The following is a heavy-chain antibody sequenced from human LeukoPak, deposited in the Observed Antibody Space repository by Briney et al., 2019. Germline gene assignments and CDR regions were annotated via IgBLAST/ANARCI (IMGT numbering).Heavy chain of an antibody. CDR1: GFTFSSYS. V-gene: IGHV3-48*04. CDR3: ASKTRYSHYYYMDV. J-gene: IGHJ6*03. D-gene: IGHD2-21*01. CDR2: ISSSSSTI. Sequence: GGSLRLSCAASGFTFSSYSMNWVRQAPGKGLEWVSYISSSSSTIYYADSVKGRFTISRDNAKNSLYLQMNSLRAEDTAVYYCASKTRYSHYYYMDVWGKGTTVTISS.